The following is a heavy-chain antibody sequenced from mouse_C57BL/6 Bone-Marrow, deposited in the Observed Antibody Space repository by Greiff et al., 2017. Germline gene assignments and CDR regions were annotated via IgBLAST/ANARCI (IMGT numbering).Heavy chain of an antibody. Sequence: EVKLQESGPGLVKPSQSLSLTCSVTGYSITSGYYWNWIRQFPGNKLEWMGYISYDGSNNYNPSLKNRISITRDTSKNQFFLKLNSVTTEDTATYYCASDNDGYYWFAYWGQGTLVTVSA. CDR3: ASDNDGYYWFAY. V-gene: IGHV3-6*01. J-gene: IGHJ3*01. CDR2: ISYDGSN. CDR1: GYSITSGYY. D-gene: IGHD2-3*01.